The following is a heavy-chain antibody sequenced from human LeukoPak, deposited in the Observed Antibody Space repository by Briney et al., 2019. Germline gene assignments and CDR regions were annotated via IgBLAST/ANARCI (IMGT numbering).Heavy chain of an antibody. D-gene: IGHD3-10*01. V-gene: IGHV4-34*03. Sequence: SETLSLTCAVYGGSFSGYYWSWIRQPPGKGLEWIGEINHSGSTNYNPSLKSRVTISLDTSKNQFSPKVISMTAADTAAYYCTKSDGYGLIRICGRGTMVTVSS. CDR1: GGSFSGYY. CDR2: INHSGST. J-gene: IGHJ3*02. CDR3: TKSDGYGLIRI.